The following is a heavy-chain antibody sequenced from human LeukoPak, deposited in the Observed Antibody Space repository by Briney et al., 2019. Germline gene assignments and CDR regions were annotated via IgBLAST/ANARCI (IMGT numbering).Heavy chain of an antibody. CDR3: ARVYSTNYYGSGDRPFLFDY. J-gene: IGHJ4*02. Sequence: RPSVTVSCKASGYTFTSYGFSWVRQAPGHGLEWMGWISTYYGNTNYAQKLQDRVTMTTDTSTSTAYMELTSLRSDDTAVYYCARVYSTNYYGSGDRPFLFDYWGQGTVVTVSS. CDR2: ISTYYGNT. CDR1: GYTFTSYG. V-gene: IGHV1-18*01. D-gene: IGHD3-10*01.